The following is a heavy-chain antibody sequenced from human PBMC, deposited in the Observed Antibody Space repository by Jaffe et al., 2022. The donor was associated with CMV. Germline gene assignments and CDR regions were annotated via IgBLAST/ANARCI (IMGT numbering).Heavy chain of an antibody. CDR2: ITSSSSPI. Sequence: EVQLVESGGGLVQPGGSLRLSCRASGFTFNSYSMNWVRQAPGKGLEWVSYITSSSSPINYADAVKGRFTISRDNAKNSLYLQMNSLRDEDTAVYYCARERSTSSTHDYWGQGTLVTVSS. J-gene: IGHJ4*02. V-gene: IGHV3-48*02. CDR3: ARERSTSSTHDY. D-gene: IGHD6-6*01. CDR1: GFTFNSYS.